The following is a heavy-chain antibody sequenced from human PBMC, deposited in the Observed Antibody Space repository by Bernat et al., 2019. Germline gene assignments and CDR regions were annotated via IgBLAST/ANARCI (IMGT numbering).Heavy chain of an antibody. CDR1: GFTFSSNG. CDR2: ISFDGSNK. J-gene: IGHJ6*02. D-gene: IGHD3-16*02. V-gene: IGHV3-30*18. CDR3: AKGVSIYYGMDV. Sequence: QVQLVESGGGVVQPGRSLRLSCAASGFTFSSNGMHWVRQAPGKWLEWVAVISFDGSNKYYADSVKGRFTISRDNSKNTLFLQMNSLRAEDTAVYYCAKGVSIYYGMDVWGQGTTVTVSS.